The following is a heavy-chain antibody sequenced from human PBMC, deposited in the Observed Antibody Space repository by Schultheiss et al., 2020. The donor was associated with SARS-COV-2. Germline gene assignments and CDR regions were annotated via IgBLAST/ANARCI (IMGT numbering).Heavy chain of an antibody. CDR2: ISYDGSNK. CDR1: GFTFSSYG. Sequence: GGSLRLSCAASGFTFSSYGMHWVRQAPGKGLEWVAVISYDGSNKYYADSVKGRFTISRDNSKNTLYLQMNSLRAEDTAVYYCASRNPQWGVISAFDIWGQGTMVTVSS. J-gene: IGHJ3*02. V-gene: IGHV3-30*03. CDR3: ASRNPQWGVISAFDI. D-gene: IGHD3-10*01.